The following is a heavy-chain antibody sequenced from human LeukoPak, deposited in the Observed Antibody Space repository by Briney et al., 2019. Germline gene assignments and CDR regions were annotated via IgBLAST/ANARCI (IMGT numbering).Heavy chain of an antibody. CDR2: ISYTGST. V-gene: IGHV4-59*01. CDR1: GGTISSYY. CDR3: ARGTKNAFDI. Sequence: SETLSLTCNVSGGTISSYYWSWIRQSPGKGLEWIGYISYTGSTNYNPSLKSRVTISVDTSKNQFSLKLSSVTAADTAVYYCARGTKNAFDIWGQGTMVTVSS. J-gene: IGHJ3*02.